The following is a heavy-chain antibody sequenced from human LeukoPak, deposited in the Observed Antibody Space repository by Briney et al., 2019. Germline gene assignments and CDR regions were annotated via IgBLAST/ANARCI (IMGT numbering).Heavy chain of an antibody. Sequence: PGGCLRLSCAAAGFTFSRFSMGWVRQAAGKGLEWVSAISGSGSDTYYADSVEGRCTVSRDNSKNTLYLQMNSMRAEDTALYYCAKDRYGDYSFESWGQGTLVTVSS. J-gene: IGHJ4*02. CDR2: ISGSGSDT. V-gene: IGHV3-23*01. CDR3: AKDRYGDYSFES. CDR1: GFTFSRFS. D-gene: IGHD4-17*01.